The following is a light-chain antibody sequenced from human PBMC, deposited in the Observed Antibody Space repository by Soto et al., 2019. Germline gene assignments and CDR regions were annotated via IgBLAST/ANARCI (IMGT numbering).Light chain of an antibody. CDR3: QQSYSTPLT. J-gene: IGKJ4*01. CDR1: QSISSY. Sequence: DIQITQSPSSLSASVGDRVTITCRASQSISSYLNWYQQKPGKAPKLLIYAASSLQSGVPSRFSGSGSGTDFTLTISSMQPEDFANYYCQQSYSTPLTLGGGTKVDIK. CDR2: AAS. V-gene: IGKV1-39*01.